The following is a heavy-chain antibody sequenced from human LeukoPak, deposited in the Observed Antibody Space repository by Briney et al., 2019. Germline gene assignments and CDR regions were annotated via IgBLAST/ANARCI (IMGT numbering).Heavy chain of an antibody. V-gene: IGHV1-46*03. CDR1: GYTFTSYY. D-gene: IGHD2-2*01. CDR2: INPSGGST. CDR3: ARVDCSSGRCYPLDFDY. J-gene: IGHJ4*02. Sequence: ASVKVSCKASGYTFTSYYMHWVRQAPGQGLEWMGIINPSGGSTSYAPKFQGRVTVTRDTSTSTVYMELRSLRSEDTAVYYCARVDCSSGRCYPLDFDYWGQGTLVTVSS.